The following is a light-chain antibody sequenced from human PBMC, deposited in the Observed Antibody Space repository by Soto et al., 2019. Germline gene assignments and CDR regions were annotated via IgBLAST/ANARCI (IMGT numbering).Light chain of an antibody. CDR2: GAS. J-gene: IGKJ2*01. CDR1: QSVSSN. V-gene: IGKV3-20*01. CDR3: QQYGTSPYT. Sequence: EIVMTQSPATLSVSPGERATLSCRASQSVSSNLAWYQQKPGQAPRLLIYGASSRATGIPDRFSGSGSGTDFTLTINRLEPEDFAVFYCQQYGTSPYTLGQGTKVDIK.